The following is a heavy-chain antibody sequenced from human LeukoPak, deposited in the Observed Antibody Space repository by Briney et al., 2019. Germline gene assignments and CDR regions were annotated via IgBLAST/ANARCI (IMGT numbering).Heavy chain of an antibody. D-gene: IGHD2-2*01. CDR1: GFTFSSYA. CDR2: ISGSGGST. CDR3: AKDPHYCSSTSCYALYYYYMDV. Sequence: GGSLRLSCAASGFTFSSYAMSWVRQAPGKGLEWVSVISGSGGSTYDADSVKGRFTISRDNSKNTLYLQMNSLRADDTAVYYCAKDPHYCSSTSCYALYYYYMDVWGKGTTVTVSS. V-gene: IGHV3-23*01. J-gene: IGHJ6*03.